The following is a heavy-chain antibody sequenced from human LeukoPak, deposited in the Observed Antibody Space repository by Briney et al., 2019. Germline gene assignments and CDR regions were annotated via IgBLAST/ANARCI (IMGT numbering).Heavy chain of an antibody. CDR3: AKQFVDI. V-gene: IGHV3-23*01. CDR2: ISGSGDDP. CDR1: GLTFSNYA. D-gene: IGHD5-24*01. J-gene: IGHJ5*02. Sequence: GGSLRLSCAASGLTFSNYATNWVRQAPGKGLEWVSSISGSGDDPSYADSVKGRFTISRDNSRNTLYLQMNSLRAEDTAVYYCAKQFVDIWGQGTLVTVSS.